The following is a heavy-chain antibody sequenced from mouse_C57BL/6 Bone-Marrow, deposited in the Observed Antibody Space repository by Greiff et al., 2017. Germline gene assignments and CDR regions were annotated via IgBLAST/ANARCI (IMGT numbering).Heavy chain of an antibody. D-gene: IGHD2-4*01. V-gene: IGHV14-4*01. J-gene: IGHJ2*01. CDR1: GFNIKDDY. CDR3: TTGDYDRGY. CDR2: IDPENGDT. Sequence: EVQLQQSGAELVRPGASVKLSCTASGFNIKDDYMHWVKQRPEQGLEWIGWIDPENGDTEYASKFQGKATITADNSSNTAYLQLSSLTSEDTAVYYGTTGDYDRGYWGQGTTLTVSS.